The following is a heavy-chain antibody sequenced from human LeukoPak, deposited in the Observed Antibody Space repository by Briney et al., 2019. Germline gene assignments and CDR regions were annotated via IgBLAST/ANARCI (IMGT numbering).Heavy chain of an antibody. CDR3: ARDYDYVWGSFSPLYGMDV. CDR1: GYTFSSYG. V-gene: IGHV3-33*01. CDR2: IWYDGSNK. J-gene: IGHJ6*02. D-gene: IGHD3-16*01. Sequence: TGGSLRLSCAASGYTFSSYGMHWVRQAPGKGLEWVAVIWYDGSNKYYADSVKGRFTISRDNSKNTLYLQMNSLRAEDTAVYYCARDYDYVWGSFSPLYGMDVWGQGTTVTVSS.